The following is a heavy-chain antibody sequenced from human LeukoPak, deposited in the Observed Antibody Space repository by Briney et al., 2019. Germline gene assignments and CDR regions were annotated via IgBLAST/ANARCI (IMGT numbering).Heavy chain of an antibody. J-gene: IGHJ4*02. CDR2: IYTSGST. CDR1: GGSISSYY. V-gene: IGHV4-4*07. D-gene: IGHD5-18*01. Sequence: SETLSLTCTVSGGSISSYYWSWIRQPAGKGLEWIGRIYTSGSTNYNPSLKSRVTMSVDTSKNQFSLKLSSVTAADTAVYYCARDKFVAAMATTGFDYWGQGTPVTVSS. CDR3: ARDKFVAAMATTGFDY.